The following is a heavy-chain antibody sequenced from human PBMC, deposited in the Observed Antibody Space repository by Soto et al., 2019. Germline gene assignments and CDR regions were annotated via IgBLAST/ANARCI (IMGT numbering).Heavy chain of an antibody. CDR2: ISAYNGNT. CDR1: GYTFTSYG. J-gene: IGHJ4*02. Sequence: ASVKVSCKASGYTFTSYGISWVRQAPGQGLEWMGWISAYNGNTNYAQKIQGRVTMTTDTSTSTAYMELRSLRSDDTAVYYCASNLGELSIGMVFDYWGQGTLVTVSS. D-gene: IGHD3-16*02. CDR3: ASNLGELSIGMVFDY. V-gene: IGHV1-18*01.